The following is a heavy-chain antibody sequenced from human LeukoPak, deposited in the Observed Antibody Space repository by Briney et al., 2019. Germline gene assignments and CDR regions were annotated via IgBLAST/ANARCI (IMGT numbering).Heavy chain of an antibody. D-gene: IGHD3-22*01. V-gene: IGHV4-39*07. CDR2: IYYSGST. Sequence: SETLSLTCTVSGGSISSSSYYWGWIRQPPGKGLEWIGSIYYSGSTYYNPSLKSRVTISVDTSKNQFSLKLSSVTAADTAVYYCARVAYYYDSSGYYSNYYYGMDVWGQGTTVTVSS. CDR3: ARVAYYYDSSGYYSNYYYGMDV. CDR1: GGSISSSSYY. J-gene: IGHJ6*02.